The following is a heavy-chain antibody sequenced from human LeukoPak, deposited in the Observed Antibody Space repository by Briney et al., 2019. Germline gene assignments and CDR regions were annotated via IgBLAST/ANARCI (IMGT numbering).Heavy chain of an antibody. CDR1: GGCFSGYY. Sequence: SETLSLTCAVYGGCFSGYYWSWIRQPPGKGLEWIGEINHSGSTNYNPSLKSRVTISVDTSKNQFSLKLSSVTAADTAVYYCAREAGTRYWFDPWGQGTLVTVSS. D-gene: IGHD1-7*01. J-gene: IGHJ5*02. CDR3: AREAGTRYWFDP. V-gene: IGHV4-34*01. CDR2: INHSGST.